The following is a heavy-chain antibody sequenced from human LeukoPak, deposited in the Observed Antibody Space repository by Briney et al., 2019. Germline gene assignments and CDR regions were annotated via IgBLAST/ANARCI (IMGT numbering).Heavy chain of an antibody. CDR3: AKNNGWFHLAQ. J-gene: IGHJ4*02. Sequence: GGSLRLSCAVSGFNFRDHWMDWVRQAPGKGLEWGDHIKNDGSETYYLDSLKGRFSISRDNTNNALYLQMNSLRVEDTAVYYCAKNNGWFHLAQWGQGALVTVSS. V-gene: IGHV3-7*03. CDR2: IKNDGSET. CDR1: GFNFRDHW. D-gene: IGHD6-19*01.